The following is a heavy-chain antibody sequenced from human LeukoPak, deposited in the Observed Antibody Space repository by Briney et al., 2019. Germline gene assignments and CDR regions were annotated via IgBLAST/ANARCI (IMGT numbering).Heavy chain of an antibody. CDR1: GGSFSGYY. Sequence: SETLSLTCAVYGGSFSGYYWSWIRQPPGKGLEWIGEINHSGSTNYNPSLKSRVTISVDTSKNQFSLKLSSVTAADTAVYYCARKKSRIRLGEGFDYWGQGTLVTVSS. CDR2: INHSGST. CDR3: ARKKSRIRLGEGFDY. V-gene: IGHV4-34*01. D-gene: IGHD3-16*01. J-gene: IGHJ4*02.